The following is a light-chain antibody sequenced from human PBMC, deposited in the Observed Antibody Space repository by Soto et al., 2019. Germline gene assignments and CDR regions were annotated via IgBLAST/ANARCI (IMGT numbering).Light chain of an antibody. Sequence: QSVLTQPRSVSGSPGQSVTISCTGSSSDVGGYNYVSWHQHHPGKAPKLIIYDVRKRPSGVPNRFSGSKSGNTASLTISGLQAEDEADYFCCSYAGTYAVVFGGGTKLTVL. V-gene: IGLV2-11*01. J-gene: IGLJ2*01. CDR2: DVR. CDR1: SSDVGGYNY. CDR3: CSYAGTYAVV.